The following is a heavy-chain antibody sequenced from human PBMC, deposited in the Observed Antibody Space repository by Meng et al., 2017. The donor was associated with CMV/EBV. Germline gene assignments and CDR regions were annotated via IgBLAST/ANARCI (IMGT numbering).Heavy chain of an antibody. Sequence: GESLKISCAASGFSFSSYGMHWVRQAPGKGLEWVAVIWYDGSNQYYVDSVKGRFTISRDNSKNTLYLQMNSLGAEDTAVYYCAKAVTTGEGYYYGMDVWGQGTTVNVSS. CDR2: IWYDGSNQ. CDR3: AKAVTTGEGYYYGMDV. CDR1: GFSFSSYG. V-gene: IGHV3-33*08. D-gene: IGHD4-11*01. J-gene: IGHJ6*02.